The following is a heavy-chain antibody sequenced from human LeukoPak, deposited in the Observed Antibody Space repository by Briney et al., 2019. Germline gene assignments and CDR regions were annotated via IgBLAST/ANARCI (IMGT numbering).Heavy chain of an antibody. CDR3: ARDISGGSHVFDI. CDR2: IYYSGSS. V-gene: IGHV4-59*08. Sequence: SETLSLTCTVSGGSISGYYWHWIRQPPGKGLVWVGSIYYSGSSNYNPSLESRVTISVDTSKNQFSLQLNSLTAADTAVYYCARDISGGSHVFDIWGQGTMVTVSS. J-gene: IGHJ3*02. CDR1: GGSISGYY. D-gene: IGHD3-3*02.